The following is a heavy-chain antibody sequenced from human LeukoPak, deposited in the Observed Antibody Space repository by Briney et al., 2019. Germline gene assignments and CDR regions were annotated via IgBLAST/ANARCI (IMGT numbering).Heavy chain of an antibody. Sequence: GGSLRLSCAASGFTFRDHPMTWVRQAPGKGLQWVSYIDGSGTTIYYAESERGRFTISRDNAKNSLYLQMNSLRAEDTALYYCARDMTITGADDYWGQGTRVTVSS. CDR3: ARDMTITGADDY. CDR2: IDGSGTTI. D-gene: IGHD6-13*01. CDR1: GFTFRDHP. V-gene: IGHV3-48*03. J-gene: IGHJ4*02.